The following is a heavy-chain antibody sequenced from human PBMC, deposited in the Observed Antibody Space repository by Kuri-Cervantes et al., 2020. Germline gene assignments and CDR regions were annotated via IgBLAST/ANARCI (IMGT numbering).Heavy chain of an antibody. J-gene: IGHJ3*02. D-gene: IGHD4-17*01. CDR3: AMTTVDAFDI. Sequence: SETLSLTCAVSGDSMSITHCWSWVRQPPGKGLEWIGEIYHSGHTNYNPSLKSRVTMSIDKSNNQFSLKLTSVTAADTAIYYCAMTTVDAFDIWGQGTMVTVSS. CDR1: GDSMSITHC. CDR2: IYHSGHT. V-gene: IGHV4-4*02.